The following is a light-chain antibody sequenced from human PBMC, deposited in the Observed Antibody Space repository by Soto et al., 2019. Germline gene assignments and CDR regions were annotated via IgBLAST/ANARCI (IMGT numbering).Light chain of an antibody. CDR2: GAA. Sequence: EIVLTQSPGTLYLSPGERATLSCRASQSISNDYLAWYQHKPGQAPRLLIYGAASRATGIPDRFGGSGSGSDFALTISRLEPEDFAVYFCQHYVAAPLAFGGGTKGEIK. CDR3: QHYVAAPLA. J-gene: IGKJ4*01. V-gene: IGKV3-20*01. CDR1: QSISNDY.